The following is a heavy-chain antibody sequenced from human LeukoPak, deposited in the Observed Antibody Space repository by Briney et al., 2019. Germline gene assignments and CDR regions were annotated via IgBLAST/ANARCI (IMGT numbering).Heavy chain of an antibody. V-gene: IGHV4-38-2*02. J-gene: IGHJ6*03. CDR3: ARLPSDYYYHYYMDV. CDR2: IYHSGST. CDR1: GSSISSGYY. Sequence: SETLSLTCTVSGSSISSGYYWGWIRQPPGKGLEWIGSIYHSGSTYYSPSLKSRVTISVDTSKNQFSLKLSSVTAADTAVFYCARLPSDYYYHYYMDVWGKGTTVTVSS.